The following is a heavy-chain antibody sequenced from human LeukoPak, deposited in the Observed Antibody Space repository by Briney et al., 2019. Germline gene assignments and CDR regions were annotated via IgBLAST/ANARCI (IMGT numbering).Heavy chain of an antibody. Sequence: GGSLRLSCAASGFTFSSYWMHWVRQAPGKGLVWVSRIDSDGSSITYADSVKGRFTISRDNAKNTLYLQMNSLRAEDTAVYYCARDCGGGSCYYPMRYFDLWGRGTLVTVSS. CDR1: GFTFSSYW. V-gene: IGHV3-74*01. J-gene: IGHJ2*01. CDR3: ARDCGGGSCYYPMRYFDL. CDR2: IDSDGSSI. D-gene: IGHD2-15*01.